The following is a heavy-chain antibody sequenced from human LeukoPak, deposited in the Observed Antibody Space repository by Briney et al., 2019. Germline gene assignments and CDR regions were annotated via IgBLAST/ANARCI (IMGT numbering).Heavy chain of an antibody. CDR3: AKDRAEMATITAFDY. J-gene: IGHJ4*02. D-gene: IGHD5-24*01. Sequence: LAGGPLRLSCTASGFILGDYAMSWVRQAPGKGLEWVSAISGSGGSTYYADSVKGRFTISRDNSKNTLYLQMNSLRAEDTAVYYCAKDRAEMATITAFDYWGQGTLVTVSS. V-gene: IGHV3-23*01. CDR2: ISGSGGST. CDR1: GFILGDYA.